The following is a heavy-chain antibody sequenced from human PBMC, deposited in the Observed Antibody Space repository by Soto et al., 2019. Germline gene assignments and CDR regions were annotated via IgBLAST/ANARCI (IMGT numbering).Heavy chain of an antibody. CDR2: IYHSGRT. CDR3: ARGGTKVIAVAGPYYYYGMDV. Sequence: TLSLTSTVSGGKISSGGYSWSWIRQPPGKGLEWIGYIYHSGRTYYNPSLKSRVTISVDRSKNQFSLKLSSVTAADTAVYYCARGGTKVIAVAGPYYYYGMDVWGQGTTVTVSS. V-gene: IGHV4-30-2*01. J-gene: IGHJ6*02. D-gene: IGHD6-19*01. CDR1: GGKISSGGYS.